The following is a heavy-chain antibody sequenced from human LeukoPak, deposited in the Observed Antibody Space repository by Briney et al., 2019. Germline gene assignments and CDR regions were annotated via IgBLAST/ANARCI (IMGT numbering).Heavy chain of an antibody. J-gene: IGHJ3*02. CDR3: AKYSSSPSRAFDI. D-gene: IGHD6-6*01. CDR2: IRYDGSNK. CDR1: GFTFSSYA. Sequence: GGSLRLSCAVSGFTFSSYAMHWVRQAPGKGLEWVAFIRYDGSNKYYADSVKGRFTISRDNSKNTLYLQMNSLRAEDTAVYYCAKYSSSPSRAFDIWGQGTMVTVSS. V-gene: IGHV3-30*02.